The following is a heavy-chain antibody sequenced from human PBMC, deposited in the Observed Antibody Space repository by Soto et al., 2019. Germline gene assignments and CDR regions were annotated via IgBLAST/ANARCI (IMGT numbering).Heavy chain of an antibody. CDR1: GDSVSSNSAA. Sequence: SQTLSLTCAISGDSVSSNSAAWNWIRQSPSRGLEWLGRTYYRSRWYNDYAVSVRSRITVNADTSKNQFSLHLNSVTPADTAVYYCARARHIVVVTNADYFDYWGQGTLVTVSS. V-gene: IGHV6-1*01. CDR2: TYYRSRWYN. CDR3: ARARHIVVVTNADYFDY. D-gene: IGHD2-21*02. J-gene: IGHJ4*02.